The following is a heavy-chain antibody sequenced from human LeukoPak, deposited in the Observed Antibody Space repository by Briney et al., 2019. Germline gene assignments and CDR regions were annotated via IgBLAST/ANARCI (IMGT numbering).Heavy chain of an antibody. CDR2: ISYDGSNK. V-gene: IGHV3-30*04. Sequence: PGGPLRLSCAASVFTFSGYAMYWVRQAPGKGLEWVTFISYDGSNKYYTDSVKGRFTISRDDSKSTLYLQMNSLRAEDTAVYYCARGSPPDYWGQGTLVTVSS. CDR1: VFTFSGYA. D-gene: IGHD6-19*01. CDR3: ARGSPPDY. J-gene: IGHJ4*02.